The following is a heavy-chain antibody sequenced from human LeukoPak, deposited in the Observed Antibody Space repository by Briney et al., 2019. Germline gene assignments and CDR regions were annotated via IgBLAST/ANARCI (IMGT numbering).Heavy chain of an antibody. V-gene: IGHV3-11*06. CDR2: ISSSSSYT. Sequence: PGGSLRLSCAASGFTFSDYYMSWIRQAPGKGLEWVSYISSSSSYTKNADSVKGRFTISRDNAKNSLYLQMNSLRAEDTAVYYCAGVTGGLVGCLDYWGQGTLVTVSS. D-gene: IGHD3-16*01. CDR1: GFTFSDYY. J-gene: IGHJ4*02. CDR3: AGVTGGLVGCLDY.